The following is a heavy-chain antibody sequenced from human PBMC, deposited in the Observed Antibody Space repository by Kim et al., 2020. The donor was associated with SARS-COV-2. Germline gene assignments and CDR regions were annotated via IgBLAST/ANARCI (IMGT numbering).Heavy chain of an antibody. Sequence: GGSLRLSCAASGFTFSSYAMSWVRQAPGKGLEWVSAISGSGGSTYYADSVKGRFTISRDNSKNTLYLQMNSLRAEHTAVYYCAKDHQELLWFGVGWFDPWGQGTLVTVSS. CDR1: GFTFSSYA. D-gene: IGHD3-10*01. J-gene: IGHJ5*02. V-gene: IGHV3-23*01. CDR3: AKDHQELLWFGVGWFDP. CDR2: ISGSGGST.